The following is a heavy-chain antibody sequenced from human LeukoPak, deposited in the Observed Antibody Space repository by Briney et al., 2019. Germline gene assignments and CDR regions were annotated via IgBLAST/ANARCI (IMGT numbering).Heavy chain of an antibody. CDR1: GFTFSSYG. J-gene: IGHJ4*02. D-gene: IGHD6-13*01. V-gene: IGHV3-48*04. CDR2: ISSSGSTI. CDR3: AMIPGIAAAGSY. Sequence: GRSLRLSCAASGFTFSSYGIHWVRQAPGKGLEWVSYISSSGSTIYYADSVKGRFTISRDNAKNSLYLQMNSLRAEDTAVYYCAMIPGIAAAGSYWGQGTLVTVSS.